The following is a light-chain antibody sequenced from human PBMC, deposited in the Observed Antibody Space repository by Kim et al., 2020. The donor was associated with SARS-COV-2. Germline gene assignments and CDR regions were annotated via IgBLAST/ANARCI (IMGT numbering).Light chain of an antibody. CDR1: QRIGSN. CDR2: DAS. Sequence: GSPGESATLSCRASQRIGSNLAWYQQKPGQAPRLLIYDASPRAPGIPARFSGSGSGTEFTLTTSSLQYEDFAVYYYQQYTVRPLTFGGGTKVDIK. V-gene: IGKV3-15*01. J-gene: IGKJ4*01. CDR3: QQYTVRPLT.